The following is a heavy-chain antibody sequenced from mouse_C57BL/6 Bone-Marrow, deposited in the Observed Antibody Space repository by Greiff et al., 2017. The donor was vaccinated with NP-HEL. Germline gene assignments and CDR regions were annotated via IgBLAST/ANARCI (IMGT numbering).Heavy chain of an antibody. CDR3: AREDYYGSSSRFAY. D-gene: IGHD1-1*01. J-gene: IGHJ3*01. CDR1: GFTFSSYA. V-gene: IGHV5-4*01. CDR2: ISDGGSYT. Sequence: EVQLVESGGGLVKPGGSLKLSCAASGFTFSSYAMSWVRQTPEKRLEWVATISDGGSYTYYPDNVKGRFTISRDNAKNNLYLQMSHLKSEDTAMYYCAREDYYGSSSRFAYWGQGTLVTVSA.